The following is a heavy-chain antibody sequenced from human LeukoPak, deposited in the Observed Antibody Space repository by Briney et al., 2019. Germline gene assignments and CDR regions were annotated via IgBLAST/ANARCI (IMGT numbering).Heavy chain of an antibody. Sequence: SVKVSCKASGGTFSSYAISWVRQAPGQGLEWMGGINPIFGTANYAQKFQGRVTITADKSTSTAYMELSSLRSEDTTVYYCARMDGYCSGGSCYRDAFDIWGQGTMVTVSS. V-gene: IGHV1-69*06. J-gene: IGHJ3*02. CDR2: INPIFGTA. CDR1: GGTFSSYA. D-gene: IGHD2-15*01. CDR3: ARMDGYCSGGSCYRDAFDI.